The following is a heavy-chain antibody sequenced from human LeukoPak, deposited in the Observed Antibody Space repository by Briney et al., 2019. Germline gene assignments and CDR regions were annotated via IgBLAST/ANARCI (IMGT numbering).Heavy chain of an antibody. CDR2: ISSSSSYI. CDR1: GFPFITNG. CDR3: ARDDAFDI. Sequence: PGGSLRLSLAPSGFPFITNGMNWVRQPPGKGLEWVSSISSSSSYIYYADSVKGRFTISRDNAKNSLYLQMNSLRAEDTAVYYCARDDAFDIWGQGTMVTVSS. J-gene: IGHJ3*02. V-gene: IGHV3-21*01.